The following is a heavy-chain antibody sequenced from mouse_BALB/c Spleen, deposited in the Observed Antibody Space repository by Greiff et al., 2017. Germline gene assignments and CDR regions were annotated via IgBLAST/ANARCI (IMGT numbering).Heavy chain of an antibody. V-gene: IGHV5-4*02. CDR2: ISDGGSYT. J-gene: IGHJ2*01. CDR1: GFTFSDYY. CDR3: AREEGGYFDY. Sequence: EVQVVESGGGLVKPGGSLKLSCAASGFTFSDYYMYWVRQTPEKRLEWVATISDGGSYTYYPDSVKGRFTISRDNAKNNLYLQMSSLKSEDTAMYYCAREEGGYFDYWGQGTTLTVSS.